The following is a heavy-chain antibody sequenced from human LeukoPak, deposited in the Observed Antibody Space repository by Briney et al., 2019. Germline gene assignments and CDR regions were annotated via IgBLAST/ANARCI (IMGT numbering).Heavy chain of an antibody. CDR3: ARRSQTTAGRGIDY. D-gene: IGHD6-13*01. CDR2: MSNTGRT. CDR1: GGSISSSSSYY. Sequence: SETLSLTCTVSGGSISSSSSYYWAWIRQPPGKGLEWIGTMSNTGRTYYNPSLKSRVTMSGDTSKNQFSLKVISVTAADTAVFYCARRSQTTAGRGIDYWGQGTLVTVSS. V-gene: IGHV4-39*01. J-gene: IGHJ4*02.